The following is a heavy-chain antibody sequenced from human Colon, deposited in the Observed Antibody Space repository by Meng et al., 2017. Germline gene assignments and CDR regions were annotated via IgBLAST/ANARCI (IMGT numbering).Heavy chain of an antibody. J-gene: IGHJ1*01. V-gene: IGHV1-69*13. CDR2: IIPIFGTA. CDR3: ARTTVTTSAEYFQH. Sequence: SVKVSCKASGGTFSSYAISWVRQAPGQGLEWMGGIIPIFGTASYAQRFQGRVTITADESTRTAYMELSSLRSEDTAVYYCARTTVTTSAEYFQHWGQGTLVTVSS. D-gene: IGHD4-17*01. CDR1: GGTFSSYA.